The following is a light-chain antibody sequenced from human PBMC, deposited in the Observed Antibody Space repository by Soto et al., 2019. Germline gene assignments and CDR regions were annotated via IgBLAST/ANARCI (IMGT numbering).Light chain of an antibody. J-gene: IGKJ4*01. CDR2: GAS. CDR3: QQYKDWPPLT. Sequence: EILMTQSPLTRSVSPGEGATLSCRASQNINSNLAGYQQRPGQAPRVLIYGASSSASGIPDRFSGSGSGPDLTRPSDRLEPVYFSVCYCQQYKDWPPLTCGGGTMVESK. CDR1: QNINSN. V-gene: IGKV3D-15*01.